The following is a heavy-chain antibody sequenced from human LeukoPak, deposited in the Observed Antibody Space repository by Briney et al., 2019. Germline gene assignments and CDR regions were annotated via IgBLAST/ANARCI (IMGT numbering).Heavy chain of an antibody. D-gene: IGHD3-10*01. Sequence: GGSLRLSCVVSGFTFSTYAMSWVRQAPGKGLEWVAFISGSGRNTYYADSVKGRFTISRDNFRNTLSLQMNSLRPDDTAIYYCAKDEGVVLSTSFDFGHWGQGTLVPVSS. CDR3: AKDEGVVLSTSFDFGH. CDR2: ISGSGRNT. V-gene: IGHV3-23*01. CDR1: GFTFSTYA. J-gene: IGHJ4*02.